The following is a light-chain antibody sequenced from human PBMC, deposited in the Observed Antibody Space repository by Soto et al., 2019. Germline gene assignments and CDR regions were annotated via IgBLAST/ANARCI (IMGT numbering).Light chain of an antibody. Sequence: QSALTQPRSVSGSPWQAVTISLPRNNNYVGGYNYVSWYQQHPGKAPKLMIYDVSKRPSGVPDRFSGSKSGNTASLTISGLQAEDEADYYCCSYAGSYTYVFGTGTKVTVL. CDR1: NNYVGGYNY. CDR2: DVS. CDR3: CSYAGSYTYV. V-gene: IGLV2-11*01. J-gene: IGLJ1*01.